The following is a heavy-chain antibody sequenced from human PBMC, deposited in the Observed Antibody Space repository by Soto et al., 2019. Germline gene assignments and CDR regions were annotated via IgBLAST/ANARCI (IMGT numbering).Heavy chain of an antibody. CDR3: ARGREDYYFDY. V-gene: IGHV4-34*01. CDR2: INHSGST. Sequence: PSETLSLTCTVSGGSISSYYWSWIRQPPGKGLEWIGEINHSGSTNYNPSLKSRVTISVDTSKSQFSLKLSSVTAADTAVYYCARGREDYYFDYWGQGTLVTVSS. J-gene: IGHJ4*02. CDR1: GGSISSYY.